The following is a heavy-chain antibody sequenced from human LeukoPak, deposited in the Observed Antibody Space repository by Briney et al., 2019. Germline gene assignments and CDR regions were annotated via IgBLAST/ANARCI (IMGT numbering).Heavy chain of an antibody. CDR2: ISGSGGST. CDR3: SRSPPLYDSSGYYSYYFDY. Sequence: GGSLRLSCAASGFTFSSYAMSWVRQAPGKGLEWVSAISGSGGSTYYADSVKGRFTISRDSSKNTLYLQMNSLRAEDTAVYYCSRSPPLYDSSGYYSYYFDYWGQGTLVTVSS. D-gene: IGHD3-22*01. CDR1: GFTFSSYA. J-gene: IGHJ4*02. V-gene: IGHV3-23*01.